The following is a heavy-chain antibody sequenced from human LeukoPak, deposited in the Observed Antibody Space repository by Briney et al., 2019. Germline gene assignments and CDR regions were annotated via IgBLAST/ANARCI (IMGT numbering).Heavy chain of an antibody. V-gene: IGHV3-7*03. D-gene: IGHD5-24*01. CDR1: GFTFGNYW. J-gene: IGHJ4*02. Sequence: GGSLRLSCAASGFTFGNYWMSWVRQAPGKGLEWVVNIRQDGSEKFYVDSVKGRFTISRDNSKATLYLQMNSLRAEDTAIYYCARNVEGYNDYWGQGTLVTVSS. CDR3: ARNVEGYNDY. CDR2: IRQDGSEK.